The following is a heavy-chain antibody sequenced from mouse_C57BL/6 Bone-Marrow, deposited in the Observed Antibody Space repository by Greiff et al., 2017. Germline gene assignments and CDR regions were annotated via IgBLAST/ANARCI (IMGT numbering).Heavy chain of an antibody. CDR3: AQFSYCYGSPAWLAF. Sequence: EVKLMESGAELVKPGASVKLSCTASGFNIKDYYMHWVTQRTEQGLEWIGRIDPEDGETKYAPKFQGKATITAETSSNTAYLQLSSLTSEDTAVYYCAQFSYCYGSPAWLAFWGKGTFVTVSA. V-gene: IGHV14-2*01. CDR1: GFNIKDYY. CDR2: IDPEDGET. J-gene: IGHJ3*01. D-gene: IGHD1-1*01.